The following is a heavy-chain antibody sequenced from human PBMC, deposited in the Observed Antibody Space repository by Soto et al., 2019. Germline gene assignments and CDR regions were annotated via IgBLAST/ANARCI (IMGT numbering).Heavy chain of an antibody. Sequence: PGESLKISFKGFGYNFSGYLISWVRQMPVKGLEWMGIIFPADSGTRYSPSFQGQVSISVDTAITTTFLHLSSLRPSDTGTYFCARGRQYRKWRDPCGQGTLLTLCS. CDR2: IFPADSGT. D-gene: IGHD2-2*01. V-gene: IGHV5-51*01. J-gene: IGHJ5*02. CDR3: ARGRQYRKWRDP. CDR1: GYNFSGYL.